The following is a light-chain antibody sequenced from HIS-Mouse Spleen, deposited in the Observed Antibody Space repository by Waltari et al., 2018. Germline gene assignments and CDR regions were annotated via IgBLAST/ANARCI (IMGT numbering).Light chain of an antibody. J-gene: IGLJ3*02. CDR3: SSYTSSSTWV. Sequence: QPASVSGSPGQSLTISCTGTSSDVGGSNYVSWYQQHPGQAPKLMIYDVSNRPSGVSNRFSGSKSGNTASLTISGLQAEDEADYYCSSYTSSSTWVFGGGTKLTVL. V-gene: IGLV2-14*03. CDR1: SSDVGGSNY. CDR2: DVS.